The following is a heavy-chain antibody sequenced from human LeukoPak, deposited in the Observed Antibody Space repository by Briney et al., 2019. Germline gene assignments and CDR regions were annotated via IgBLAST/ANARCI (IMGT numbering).Heavy chain of an antibody. CDR1: GDSMSNYY. CDR2: IYTSGTT. V-gene: IGHV4-4*07. J-gene: IGHJ3*02. CDR3: ARGMTFYYDSRGYYGALDI. D-gene: IGHD3-22*01. Sequence: SETLSLTCTVSGDSMSNYYWSWIRQPAGKGLEWIGRIYTSGTTAYNPSLKSRVTMSMDKSKGQFSLKVTSVAAADTAIYYCARGMTFYYDSRGYYGALDIWGQGTMVTVSS.